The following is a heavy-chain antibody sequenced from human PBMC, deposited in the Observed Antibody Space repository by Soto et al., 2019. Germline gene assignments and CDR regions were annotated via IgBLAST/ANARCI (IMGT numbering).Heavy chain of an antibody. CDR2: ISGRGGTI. D-gene: IGHD3-9*01. V-gene: IGHV3-23*01. CDR1: GFTFNNFL. Sequence: GGSLRLSCVASGFTFNNFLMSWVRQAPGKGLEWVSGISGRGGTISYADSVKGRFTISRDNSKNTLYLQMNSLRAEDTAIYYCAKADDILTGYAFDPCGQGPLVTVST. CDR3: AKADDILTGYAFDP. J-gene: IGHJ5*02.